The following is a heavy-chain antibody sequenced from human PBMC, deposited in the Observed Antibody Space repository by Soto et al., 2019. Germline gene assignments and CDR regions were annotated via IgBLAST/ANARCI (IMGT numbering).Heavy chain of an antibody. D-gene: IGHD6-6*01. J-gene: IGHJ4*02. CDR2: IIPIFGTA. Sequence: SVKVSCKASGGTFSSYAISWVRQAPGQGLEWMGGIIPIFGTANYAQKFQGRVTFTADESTSTAYMELSSLRSEDTAVYYCASRDSSSSVVRYFDYWGQGTLVTVSS. V-gene: IGHV1-69*13. CDR3: ASRDSSSSVVRYFDY. CDR1: GGTFSSYA.